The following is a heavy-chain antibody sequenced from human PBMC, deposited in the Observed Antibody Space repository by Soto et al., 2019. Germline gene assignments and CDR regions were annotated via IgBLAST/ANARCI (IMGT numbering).Heavy chain of an antibody. J-gene: IGHJ5*02. CDR1: GGSISSSSYY. Sequence: PSETLSLTCTVSGGSISSSSYYWGWIRQPPGKGLEWIGSIYYSGSTYYNPSLKSRVTISVDTSKNQFSLKLSSVTAADTAVDYCASSRYYHGSGSYYSLSWFDPWGQGTLVTVSS. V-gene: IGHV4-39*01. CDR3: ASSRYYHGSGSYYSLSWFDP. CDR2: IYYSGST. D-gene: IGHD3-10*01.